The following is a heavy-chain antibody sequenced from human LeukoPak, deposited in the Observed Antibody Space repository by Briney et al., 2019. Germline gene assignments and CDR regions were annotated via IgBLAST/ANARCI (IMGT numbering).Heavy chain of an antibody. J-gene: IGHJ4*02. CDR3: ARAPGRYRGVSFINYFDY. CDR2: IKQDGSEK. Sequence: PGGSLRLSCAASGFTVSSNYMSWVRQAPGKGLEWVANIKQDGSEKYYVDSVKGRFTISRDNAKNSLYLQMNSLRAEDTAVYYCARAPGRYRGVSFINYFDYWGQGTLVTVSS. CDR1: GFTVSSNY. V-gene: IGHV3-7*01. D-gene: IGHD3-10*01.